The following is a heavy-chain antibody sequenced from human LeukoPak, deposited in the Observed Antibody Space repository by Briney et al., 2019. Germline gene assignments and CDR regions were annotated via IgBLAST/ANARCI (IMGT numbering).Heavy chain of an antibody. J-gene: IGHJ4*02. Sequence: SETLSLTCAVYGGSFSGYYWSWIRQPPGKGLEWIGEINHSGSTNYNPSLKSRVTISVDTSKIQFSLKPSSVTAADTAVYYCARKRRGSSSWYENYFDYWGQGTLVTVSS. CDR3: ARKRRGSSSWYENYFDY. V-gene: IGHV4-34*01. CDR2: INHSGST. D-gene: IGHD6-13*01. CDR1: GGSFSGYY.